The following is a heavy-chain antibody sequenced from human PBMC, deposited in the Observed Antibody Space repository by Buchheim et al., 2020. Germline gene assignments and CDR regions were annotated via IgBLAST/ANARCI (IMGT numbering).Heavy chain of an antibody. V-gene: IGHV4-59*01. D-gene: IGHD5-18*01. CDR3: ARGDRGYSSSWFDP. Sequence: QVQLQESGPGLVKPSETLSLTCTVSGGSISSYYWSWIRQPPGKGLEWIGYIYSSGSTTYNPPLKRPVPISVDTSKNQFSLNLSSVTAADTAVYYCARGDRGYSSSWFDPWGQGTL. CDR1: GGSISSYY. CDR2: IYSSGST. J-gene: IGHJ5*02.